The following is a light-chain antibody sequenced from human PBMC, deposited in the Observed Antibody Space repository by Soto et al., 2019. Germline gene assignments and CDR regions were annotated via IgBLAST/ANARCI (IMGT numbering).Light chain of an antibody. Sequence: DIQMTQSPSSVSASVGDRVTFTCRASQGISNWLAWYQQKPGKAPKLLIYSASTLQSGVPSRFSGSGSGTDITLTISSLQPEDFVTYYCQQANSLPWSFGQGTRVEIK. CDR2: SAS. CDR1: QGISNW. CDR3: QQANSLPWS. J-gene: IGKJ1*01. V-gene: IGKV1-12*01.